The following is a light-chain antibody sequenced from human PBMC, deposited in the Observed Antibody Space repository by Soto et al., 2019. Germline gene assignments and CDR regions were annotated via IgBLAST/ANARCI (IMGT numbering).Light chain of an antibody. CDR2: EVN. CDR3: LSHSGSSNV. J-gene: IGLJ1*01. Sequence: QSVLTQPPSASGSPGQSVAISCTGTSRDVGASDYVSWYQHHSGKAPKLLLHEVNKGPSGAPYRFSGSKSGNTASLTVSALQADDEADYYCLSHSGSSNVLGTGTKVTVL. V-gene: IGLV2-8*01. CDR1: SRDVGASDY.